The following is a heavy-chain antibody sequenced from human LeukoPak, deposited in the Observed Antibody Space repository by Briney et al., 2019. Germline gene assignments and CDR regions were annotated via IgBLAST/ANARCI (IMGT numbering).Heavy chain of an antibody. CDR2: MNPNSGNT. Sequence: EASVKVSCKASGYTFTTYDLNWVRQATGQGLEWMGWMNPNSGNTGYAQKFQGSVTTTRNISITTAYMELSNLTSEDTAVYYCARRIRGAPTDYWGQGTLVTVSS. CDR3: ARRIRGAPTDY. CDR1: GYTFTTYD. V-gene: IGHV1-8*01. D-gene: IGHD3-10*01. J-gene: IGHJ4*02.